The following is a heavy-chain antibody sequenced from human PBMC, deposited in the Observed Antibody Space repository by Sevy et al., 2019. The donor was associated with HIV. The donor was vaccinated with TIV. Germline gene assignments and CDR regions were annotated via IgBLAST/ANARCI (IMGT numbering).Heavy chain of an antibody. D-gene: IGHD2-15*01. V-gene: IGHV3-30-3*01. CDR1: GFTFSSYA. Sequence: GGSLRLSCAASGFTFSSYAMHWVRQAPGKGLEWVAVISYDGSNKYYADSVKGRFTISRDNSRNTLYLQMDSLRAEDTAVDYCARDHYQLGYCSGGSCYPVYWGQGTLVTVSS. J-gene: IGHJ4*02. CDR3: ARDHYQLGYCSGGSCYPVY. CDR2: ISYDGSNK.